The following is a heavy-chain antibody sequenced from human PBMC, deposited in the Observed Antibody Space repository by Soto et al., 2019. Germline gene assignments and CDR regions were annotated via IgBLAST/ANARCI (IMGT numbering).Heavy chain of an antibody. CDR3: ARAYNTYDNWFDP. CDR2: MNPNSGHT. Sequence: ASVKVSCKASGYTFTSHDINWMRQATGQGLEWMGWMNPNSGHTNYAQKFQGRVTMTRDTSISTAYMELTNLRAEDTAVYYCARAYNTYDNWFDPWGQGTLVTVSS. D-gene: IGHD3-3*01. CDR1: GYTFTSHD. J-gene: IGHJ5*02. V-gene: IGHV1-8*01.